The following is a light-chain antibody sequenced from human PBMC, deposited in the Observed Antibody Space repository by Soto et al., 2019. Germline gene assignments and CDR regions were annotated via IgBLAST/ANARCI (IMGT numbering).Light chain of an antibody. V-gene: IGKV3-20*01. CDR2: GAS. CDR3: QQYGSSPWT. J-gene: IGKJ1*01. CDR1: QSVNSY. Sequence: EIVLTQSPGTLSLSPGERATLSCRASQSVNSYLAWYQQKPGQAPRLLIYGASSRATGIPDRFSGSGSGTDFTLTVSRLDPEDFAVYYCQQYGSSPWTFGQGTKVEI.